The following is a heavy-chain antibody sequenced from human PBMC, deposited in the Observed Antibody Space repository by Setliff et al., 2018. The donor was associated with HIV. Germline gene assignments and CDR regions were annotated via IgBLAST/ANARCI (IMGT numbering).Heavy chain of an antibody. CDR3: ARDRRAGVYYYTDV. J-gene: IGHJ6*03. D-gene: IGHD7-27*01. Sequence: PSVKVSCKASGYIFTGYYMHWVRRAPGQGFEWMGWINPDNGRTQYGQKFQGRLTLTRDTSIRTAYMELSGLTFDDTAMYYCARDRRAGVYYYTDVWGTGTTVTVSS. CDR2: INPDNGRT. CDR1: GYIFTGYY. V-gene: IGHV1-2*02.